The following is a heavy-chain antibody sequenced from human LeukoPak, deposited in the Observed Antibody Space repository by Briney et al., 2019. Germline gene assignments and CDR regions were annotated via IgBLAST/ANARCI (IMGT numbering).Heavy chain of an antibody. Sequence: PGGSLRLSCAASGFTFSSYAMSWVRQAPGKGLESFSTISGSGDSTYYADSVKGRFTISRDNSKNTLYLQMNSLRAEDTAVYYCAKDQVVVAATYWYFDLWGRGTLVTVSS. D-gene: IGHD2-15*01. CDR2: ISGSGDST. V-gene: IGHV3-23*01. J-gene: IGHJ2*01. CDR1: GFTFSSYA. CDR3: AKDQVVVAATYWYFDL.